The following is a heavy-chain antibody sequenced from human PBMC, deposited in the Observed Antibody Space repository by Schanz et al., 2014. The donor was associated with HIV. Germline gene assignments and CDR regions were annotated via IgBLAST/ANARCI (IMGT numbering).Heavy chain of an antibody. CDR2: ISAGGRDT. V-gene: IGHV3-23*04. J-gene: IGHJ4*02. CDR1: GFAFSDYA. Sequence: EVQLVESGGGLAQPGGSQRLSCAASGFAFSDYAMSWVRQAPGKGLEWVSSISAGGRDTYYADSVKGRFTISRDNSKNTLYLQMNRLRAEDTALYFCANDPELTTITGYFDSWGQGTLVTVSS. D-gene: IGHD4-4*01. CDR3: ANDPELTTITGYFDS.